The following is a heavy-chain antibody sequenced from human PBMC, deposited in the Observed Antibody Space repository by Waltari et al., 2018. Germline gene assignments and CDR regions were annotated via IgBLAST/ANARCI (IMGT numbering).Heavy chain of an antibody. D-gene: IGHD3-9*01. J-gene: IGHJ6*02. CDR3: ARDEARYYDIMTGGGYYGLDV. Sequence: QVQLQESGPGLVRPSQTLSLTCTVSGGSISSGSFYWTWIRPPAGKGLEWVGHIFTSGSTNYNPFLKSRVSVSLDTSENQFSLRLSSVTAADTAVYYCARDEARYYDIMTGGGYYGLDVWGQGTTVTVSS. V-gene: IGHV4-61*02. CDR1: GGSISSGSFY. CDR2: IFTSGST.